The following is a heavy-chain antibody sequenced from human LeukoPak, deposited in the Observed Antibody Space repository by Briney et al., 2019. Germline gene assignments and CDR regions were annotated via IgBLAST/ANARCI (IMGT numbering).Heavy chain of an antibody. J-gene: IGHJ6*03. Sequence: PGGSLRLSCAASGFIFDDYGMSWVRQAPGKGLEWVSGINWNGGSTGFADSVKGRFTISRDNAKNSLYLQMNSLRAEDTALYYCARILDSSGYSDYYYYMDVWGKGTTVTVSS. D-gene: IGHD3-22*01. CDR1: GFIFDDYG. CDR3: ARILDSSGYSDYYYYMDV. CDR2: INWNGGST. V-gene: IGHV3-20*04.